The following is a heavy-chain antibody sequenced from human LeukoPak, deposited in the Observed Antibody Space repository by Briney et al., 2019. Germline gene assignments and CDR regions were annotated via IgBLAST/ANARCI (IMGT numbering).Heavy chain of an antibody. CDR2: ISYDGSNI. J-gene: IGHJ4*02. Sequence: PGGSLRLSCAASGFTISNYPMNWVRQAPVKGLESLAVISYDGSNIYYADSVKGPFTISRDTSKNTLYLQMNSLRPEDTALYLCAKVRWTQLLLGNFFDYWGQGTLVTVSS. CDR3: AKVRWTQLLLGNFFDY. V-gene: IGHV3-30*18. CDR1: GFTISNYP. D-gene: IGHD5-18*01.